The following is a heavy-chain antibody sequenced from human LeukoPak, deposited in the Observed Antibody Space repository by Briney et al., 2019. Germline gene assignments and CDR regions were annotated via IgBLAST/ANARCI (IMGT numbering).Heavy chain of an antibody. V-gene: IGHV4-34*01. Sequence: SETLSFTCAAYGGSFRGYYWTWIRQPPGKGLEWIGEINHSGSTNYNPSLKSRVTISVDTSKNQFSLKLSSVTAADTAVYYCATTRSYGFDYWGQGTLVTVSS. D-gene: IGHD5-18*01. CDR1: GGSFRGYY. CDR2: INHSGST. CDR3: ATTRSYGFDY. J-gene: IGHJ4*02.